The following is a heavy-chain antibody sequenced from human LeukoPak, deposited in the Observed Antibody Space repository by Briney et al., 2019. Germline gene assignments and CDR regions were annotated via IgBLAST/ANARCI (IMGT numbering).Heavy chain of an antibody. J-gene: IGHJ3*02. Sequence: ASVKVSCKASGYTFTGYYMHWVRQAPGQGLEWMGWINPNSGGTNYAQKFQGWVTMTRDTSISTAYMELSRLRSEDTAVYYCARVNYYEGSAFDIWGQGTMVTVSS. D-gene: IGHD3-22*01. CDR1: GYTFTGYY. CDR2: INPNSGGT. V-gene: IGHV1-2*04. CDR3: ARVNYYEGSAFDI.